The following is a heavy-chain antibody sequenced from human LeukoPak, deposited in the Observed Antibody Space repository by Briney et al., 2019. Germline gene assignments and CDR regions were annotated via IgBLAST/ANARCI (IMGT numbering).Heavy chain of an antibody. J-gene: IGHJ4*02. Sequence: SETLSLTCTVSGGSISSYYWSWIRQPAGKGLEWIGRIYTSGSTNYNPSLKSRVTMSVDTSKNQFSLKLSSVTAADTAVYYCARSPGHSQWLVRFDYWGQGTLVTVSS. V-gene: IGHV4-4*07. D-gene: IGHD6-19*01. CDR1: GGSISSYY. CDR3: ARSPGHSQWLVRFDY. CDR2: IYTSGST.